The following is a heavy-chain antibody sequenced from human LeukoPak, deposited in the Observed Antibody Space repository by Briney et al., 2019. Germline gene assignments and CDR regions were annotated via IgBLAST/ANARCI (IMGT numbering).Heavy chain of an antibody. CDR2: FGAGAGST. J-gene: IGHJ4*02. CDR1: GFTFSSYG. Sequence: GGSLRLSCAASGFTFSSYGMTWVRQAPGKGLEWVSDFGAGAGSTYYADSVKGRFTISRDNSKNTLYLQMNSLRAEDTAVYYCARAMTTITTELDYWGQGILVTVSS. CDR3: ARAMTTITTELDY. V-gene: IGHV3-23*01. D-gene: IGHD4-11*01.